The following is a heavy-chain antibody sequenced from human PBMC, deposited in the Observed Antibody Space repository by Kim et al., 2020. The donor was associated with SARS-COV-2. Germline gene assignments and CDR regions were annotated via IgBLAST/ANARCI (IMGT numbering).Heavy chain of an antibody. CDR3: ARRRIEGSGRYAFDI. D-gene: IGHD3-10*01. Sequence: GESLKISCKGSGYSFTTYWIGWVHQMPGKGLEWMGIIYPGDSDTGYSPSFQGQVTISADKSIRPAYLQWSTLKASDTAMYYCARRRIEGSGRYAFDIWGQGTIVTVSS. CDR1: GYSFTTYW. V-gene: IGHV5-51*07. CDR2: IYPGDSDT. J-gene: IGHJ3*02.